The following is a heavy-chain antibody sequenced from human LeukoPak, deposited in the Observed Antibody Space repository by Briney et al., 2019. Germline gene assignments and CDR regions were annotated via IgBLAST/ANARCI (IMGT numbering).Heavy chain of an antibody. Sequence: SCKASGGTFSSGSYYWSWIRQPPGKGLEWIGYIYYSGSTNYNPSLKSRVTVSVDTSKNQFSLKLSSVTAADTAMYYCASHYLVAARPYFDYWGQGTLVTVSS. CDR3: ASHYLVAARPYFDY. V-gene: IGHV4-61*01. D-gene: IGHD2-15*01. CDR2: IYYSGST. CDR1: GGTFSSGSYY. J-gene: IGHJ4*02.